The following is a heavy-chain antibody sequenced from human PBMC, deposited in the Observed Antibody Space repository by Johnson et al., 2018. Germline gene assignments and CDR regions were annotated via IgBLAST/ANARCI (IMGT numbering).Heavy chain of an antibody. D-gene: IGHD2-21*02. CDR2: ISYDGSNK. CDR3: AKEGLGDPYYYYYYGMDV. J-gene: IGHJ6*02. Sequence: QVQLVESGGGVVQPGRSLRLSCAASGFTFSSYGMHWVRQAPGKGLEWVAVISYDGSNKYYADSVKGRFTISRDNSKNTLYLQMNSLRAEDTAVYYCAKEGLGDPYYYYYYGMDVWGQGTTVTVSS. V-gene: IGHV3-30*18. CDR1: GFTFSSYG.